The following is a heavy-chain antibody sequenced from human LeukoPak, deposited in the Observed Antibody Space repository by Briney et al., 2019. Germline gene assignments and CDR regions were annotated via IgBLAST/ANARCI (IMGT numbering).Heavy chain of an antibody. D-gene: IGHD4-23*01. Sequence: SQTLSLTCTASGGSISSSSYYWGWIRQPPGKGLEWIGTIHYIGSPYYNPSLKSRVSISVDTPKNQFSLRLTSVTATDTAVYYCARQGGGGRAFDYWGQGILVTVSS. CDR3: ARQGGGGRAFDY. CDR2: IHYIGSP. V-gene: IGHV4-39*01. J-gene: IGHJ4*02. CDR1: GGSISSSSYY.